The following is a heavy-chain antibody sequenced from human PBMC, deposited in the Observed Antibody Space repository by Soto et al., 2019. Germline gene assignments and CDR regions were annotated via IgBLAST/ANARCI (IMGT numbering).Heavy chain of an antibody. CDR1: GDSISNLDYF. CDR3: ARGRYCLTGRCFPNWFDS. V-gene: IGHV4-30-4*01. CDR2: IYKSATT. D-gene: IGHD7-27*01. J-gene: IGHJ5*01. Sequence: SETLSLTYSVSGDSISNLDYFWAWIRQPPGQALEYIGYIYKSATTYYNPSFESRVAISVDTSKSQFSLNVTSVTAADTAVYFCARGRYCLTGRCFPNWFDSWGQGALVTVSS.